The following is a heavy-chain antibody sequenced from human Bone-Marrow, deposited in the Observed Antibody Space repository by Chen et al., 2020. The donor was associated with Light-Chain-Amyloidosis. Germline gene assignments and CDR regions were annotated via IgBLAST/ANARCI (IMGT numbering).Heavy chain of an antibody. D-gene: IGHD5-12*01. V-gene: IGHV5-51*01. CDR2: IYPDDSDA. Sequence: EVQLEQSGPEVIKPGESRKIPCKGSGYTFPNYWIGWVRQMPGKGLEWMGVIYPDDSDARYSPSFEGQVTISADKSITTAYLQWRSLKASDTAMYYCARRRDGYNFDYWGQGTLVTVSS. J-gene: IGHJ4*02. CDR3: ARRRDGYNFDY. CDR1: GYTFPNYW.